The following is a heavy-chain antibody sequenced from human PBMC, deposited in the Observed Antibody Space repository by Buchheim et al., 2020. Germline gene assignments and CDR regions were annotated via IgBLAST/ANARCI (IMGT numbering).Heavy chain of an antibody. D-gene: IGHD3-10*01. CDR1: GFTFKNYG. CDR2: ISYDGNKN. Sequence: QVQVVESGGGVVQPGGSLRLSCAASGFTFKNYGMHWVRQAPGKGLEWVAVISYDGNKNYYADSVKGRFIISSDNSKNTLYFQMNSLRAEDTAVYFCTKAHYYGSGDYYSRLGYFFGMGVWGPGTT. J-gene: IGHJ6*02. CDR3: TKAHYYGSGDYYSRLGYFFGMGV. V-gene: IGHV3-30*18.